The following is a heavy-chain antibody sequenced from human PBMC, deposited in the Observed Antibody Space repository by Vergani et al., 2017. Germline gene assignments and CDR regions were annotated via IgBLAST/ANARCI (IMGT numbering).Heavy chain of an antibody. CDR3: ARLKAAALEGNWFDP. CDR1: GYSFTSYW. CDR2: IDPSDSYT. V-gene: IGHV5-10-1*01. D-gene: IGHD6-13*01. Sequence: EVQLVQSGAEVKKPGESLRISCKGSGYSFTSYWISWVRQMPGKGLEWMGRIDPSDSYTNYSPSFQGHVTISADKSISTAYLQWSSLKASDTAMYYWARLKAAALEGNWFDPWGQGTLVTVSS. J-gene: IGHJ5*02.